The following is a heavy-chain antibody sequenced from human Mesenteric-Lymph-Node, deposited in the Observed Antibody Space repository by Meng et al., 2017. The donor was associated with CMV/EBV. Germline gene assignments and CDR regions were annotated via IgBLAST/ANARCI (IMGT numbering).Heavy chain of an antibody. CDR1: GFNFANYA. V-gene: IGHV3-23*01. J-gene: IGHJ4*02. D-gene: IGHD6-19*01. CDR2: ISPSGFRT. Sequence: GESLKISCAASGFNFANYAMTWVRQAPGKGLDWVSTISPSGFRTHYADSVKGRFSISRDISKDTLFLEMSSLRAEDTAIYCCAKDHVAVTGIGPLFDSWGQGTLVTVSS. CDR3: AKDHVAVTGIGPLFDS.